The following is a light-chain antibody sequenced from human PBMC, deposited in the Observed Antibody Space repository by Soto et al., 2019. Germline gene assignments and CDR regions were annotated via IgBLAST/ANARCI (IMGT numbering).Light chain of an antibody. Sequence: DIQLTQSPSFLSASVGDRVTITCRASQGISSYLAWYQQKPGKAPKLLIYAASTLQSGVPSRFSGSGSGTEFTLTISSLPPEDFGTYYCQQLNSYPLTFCGGTKVEIK. J-gene: IGKJ4*01. CDR1: QGISSY. V-gene: IGKV1-9*01. CDR3: QQLNSYPLT. CDR2: AAS.